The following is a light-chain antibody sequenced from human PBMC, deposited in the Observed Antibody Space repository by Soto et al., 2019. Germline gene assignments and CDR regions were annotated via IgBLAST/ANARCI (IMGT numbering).Light chain of an antibody. Sequence: DILRTHSPATLSVSPGERTTLACRASQSVGSNLAWYQQKPGQAPRLLMYGISRRATGIPDRFSGSGSGTDFTLTITRLEPEDFAVYYCQQYVTSSPRTFGQGTKVDIK. CDR2: GIS. CDR3: QQYVTSSPRT. J-gene: IGKJ1*01. V-gene: IGKV3-20*01. CDR1: QSVGSN.